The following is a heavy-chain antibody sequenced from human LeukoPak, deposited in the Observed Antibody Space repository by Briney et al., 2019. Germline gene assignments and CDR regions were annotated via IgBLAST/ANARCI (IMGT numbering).Heavy chain of an antibody. D-gene: IGHD3-16*01. Sequence: PGGSLRLSCAASGFTFSHYGMSWVRQAPGKGLEWVSAISGSGYSTYYADSVRGRFTISRDNFKNTVSLQLNSLRAEDTAMYYCAKDDDWGRFNHWGQGTLVTVSS. CDR3: AKDDDWGRFNH. CDR1: GFTFSHYG. J-gene: IGHJ1*01. CDR2: ISGSGYST. V-gene: IGHV3-23*01.